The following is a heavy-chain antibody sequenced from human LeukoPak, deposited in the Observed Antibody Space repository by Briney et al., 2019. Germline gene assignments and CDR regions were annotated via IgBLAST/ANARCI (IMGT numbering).Heavy chain of an antibody. V-gene: IGHV4-59*01. CDR3: VRGPYGSGISNWFDP. J-gene: IGHJ5*02. Sequence: RPSETLSLTCTVSDVAIAGYSWSWIRQPPGKGLEWIGYIYYSGDTNYNPSLQSRVTVSVDTSKNQFSLKLTSVTAADTAVYYCVRGPYGSGISNWFDPWGQGTLVTVSS. D-gene: IGHD3-10*01. CDR2: IYYSGDT. CDR1: DVAIAGYS.